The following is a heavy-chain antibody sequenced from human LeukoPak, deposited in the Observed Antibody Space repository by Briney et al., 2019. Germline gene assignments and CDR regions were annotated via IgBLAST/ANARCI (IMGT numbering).Heavy chain of an antibody. CDR1: GYTFTGYY. CDR2: INPNSGGT. CDR3: ARSLKSATPEAFDI. D-gene: IGHD2-15*01. V-gene: IGHV1-2*02. Sequence: ASVKVSCKASGYTFTGYYMHWVRQAPGQGLEWMGWINPNSGGTNYAQKFQGRVTMTRDTSISTAYMELSRLRSGDTAVYYCARSLKSATPEAFDIWGQGTMVTVSS. J-gene: IGHJ3*02.